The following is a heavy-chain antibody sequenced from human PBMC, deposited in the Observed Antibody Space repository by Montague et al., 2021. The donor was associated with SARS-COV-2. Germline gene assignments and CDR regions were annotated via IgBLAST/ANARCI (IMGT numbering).Heavy chain of an antibody. CDR2: TYYRSEWYS. CDR3: ARAERGSCGGGNCYQYFFNY. Sequence: CAISGDSVSTNSGTWNWVRLSPSRGLEWLGRTYYRSEWYSDYSVSVKSRISINPDTSKNQFSLQLNSVIPEDTAVYYCARAERGSCGGGNCYQYFFNYWGQGTLVTVSS. CDR1: GDSVSTNSGT. V-gene: IGHV6-1*01. D-gene: IGHD2-15*01. J-gene: IGHJ4*02.